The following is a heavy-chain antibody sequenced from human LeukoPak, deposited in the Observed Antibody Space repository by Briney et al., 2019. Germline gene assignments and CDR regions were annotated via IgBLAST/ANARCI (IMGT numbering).Heavy chain of an antibody. J-gene: IGHJ3*01. D-gene: IGHD2-15*01. V-gene: IGHV3-30*02. CDR3: ARGFRLTPPNDAFDA. Sequence: GGSPRLSCAVSGFTFKTAGMHWVRQAPGKGLEWVAFIRYDGSEKFYAGSVKGRFTISRDDSENTLYLYMNSLTPEDTAVYSCARGFRLTPPNDAFDAWGQGTMVAVS. CDR2: IRYDGSEK. CDR1: GFTFKTAG.